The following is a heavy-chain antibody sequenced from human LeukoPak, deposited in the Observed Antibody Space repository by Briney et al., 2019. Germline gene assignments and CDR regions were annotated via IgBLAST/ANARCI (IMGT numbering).Heavy chain of an antibody. J-gene: IGHJ4*02. V-gene: IGHV4-4*02. D-gene: IGHD2-21*02. Sequence: PSGTLSLTCAVSGDSIISNQWCSWVRQPPGKGLEWIGEMHHSGKINYNPSLKSRVTISIDKSKNQFSLNVRSVTAADTAVYYCARGGEDCGGDCYFYFDSWGQGTLVTVSS. CDR1: GDSIISNQW. CDR2: MHHSGKI. CDR3: ARGGEDCGGDCYFYFDS.